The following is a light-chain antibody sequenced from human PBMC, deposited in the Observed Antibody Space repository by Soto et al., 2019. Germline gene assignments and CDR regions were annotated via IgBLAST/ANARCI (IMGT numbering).Light chain of an antibody. CDR2: DAS. V-gene: IGKV1-33*01. CDR1: QDITNH. J-gene: IGKJ3*01. Sequence: DIQMTQSPSSLSASVGDTVTITCQASQDITNHLNWYQQKPGKAPNLLIYDASHLETGVPSRFSGSGSGTYFTLTISCLQPEDIATYYCQKYDDVPQFGPGTKVDF. CDR3: QKYDDVPQ.